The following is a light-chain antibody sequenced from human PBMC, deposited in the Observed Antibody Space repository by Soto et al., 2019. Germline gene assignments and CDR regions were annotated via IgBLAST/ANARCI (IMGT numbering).Light chain of an antibody. V-gene: IGKV1-8*01. CDR2: AAS. CDR3: QRYNSYPLT. CDR1: QDIGTY. J-gene: IGKJ4*01. Sequence: AIRVSQSPSSFSAYTGDRFSFTCRATQDIGTYLAWYQQIPGEAPKLLIYAASSLQSGVPLRFSGSGSGTEFTLTITGLQPEDSATYYCQRYNSYPLTFGGGTKVDTK.